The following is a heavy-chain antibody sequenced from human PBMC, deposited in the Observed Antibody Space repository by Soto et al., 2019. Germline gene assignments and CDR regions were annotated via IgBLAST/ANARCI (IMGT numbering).Heavy chain of an antibody. Sequence: QVQLQESGPGLVKPSQTLSLTCTVSGGSISSGGYYWSWIRQHPGKGLEWIGYIYYSGSTYYNPSLKSRVTISVDTSKNQFSLKLSSVTAADTAVYYCARGGIMDLMVYHPYFDYWGQGTLVTVSS. D-gene: IGHD2-8*01. CDR3: ARGGIMDLMVYHPYFDY. J-gene: IGHJ4*02. V-gene: IGHV4-31*03. CDR1: GGSISSGGYY. CDR2: IYYSGST.